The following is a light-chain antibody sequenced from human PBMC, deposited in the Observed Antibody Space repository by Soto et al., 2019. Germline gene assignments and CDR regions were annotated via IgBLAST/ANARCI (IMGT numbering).Light chain of an antibody. CDR3: SARDDILSGVV. Sequence: QSVLTQPPSASGTPGQRVTISCSGSSSNIGSNHVYWYQQFPGMAPKLLMYRSDQGPTGVPDRFSGSKSGTSASLAISGLRSDDEADYYCSARDDILSGVVFGGGTKLTVL. J-gene: IGLJ2*01. V-gene: IGLV1-47*01. CDR1: SSNIGSNH. CDR2: RSD.